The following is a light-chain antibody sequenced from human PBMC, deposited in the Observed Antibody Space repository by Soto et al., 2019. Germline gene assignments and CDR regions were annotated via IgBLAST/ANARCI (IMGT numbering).Light chain of an antibody. V-gene: IGKV1-5*01. J-gene: IGKJ1*01. Sequence: DIQITQSPSTLSASVGDRVAITCRSSQSISSWLAWYQQKPGKAPKLLIYDASSLESGVPSRFSGSGSGTEFTLTISSLQPDDFATYYCRQYNSYSWTFGQGTKVDIK. CDR2: DAS. CDR1: QSISSW. CDR3: RQYNSYSWT.